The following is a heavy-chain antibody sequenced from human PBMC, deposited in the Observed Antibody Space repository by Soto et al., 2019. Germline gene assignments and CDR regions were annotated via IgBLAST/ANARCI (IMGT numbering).Heavy chain of an antibody. CDR3: ARVRFLEWLLSYYYYYGMDV. J-gene: IGHJ6*02. CDR2: INHSGST. D-gene: IGHD3-3*01. V-gene: IGHV4-34*01. Sequence: SETLSLTCAVYGGSFSGYYWSWIRQPPGKGLEWIGEINHSGSTNYNPSLKSRVTISVDTSKNQFSLKLSSVTAADTALYYCARVRFLEWLLSYYYYYGMDVWGQGTTVTVSS. CDR1: GGSFSGYY.